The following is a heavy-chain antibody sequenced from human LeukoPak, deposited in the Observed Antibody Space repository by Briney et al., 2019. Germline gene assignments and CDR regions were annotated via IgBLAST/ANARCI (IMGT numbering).Heavy chain of an antibody. J-gene: IGHJ4*02. Sequence: PGGSLRLSCAASGFTFSSYAMSWVRLAPGKGLEWVSTISGSGDSTHYPDSVKGRFTISRDNSKNTLYLQMNSLRAEDTAVYYCAKDSPLGGSYPFRPFDYWGQGTLVTVSS. CDR3: AKDSPLGGSYPFRPFDY. D-gene: IGHD1-26*01. CDR1: GFTFSSYA. V-gene: IGHV3-23*01. CDR2: ISGSGDST.